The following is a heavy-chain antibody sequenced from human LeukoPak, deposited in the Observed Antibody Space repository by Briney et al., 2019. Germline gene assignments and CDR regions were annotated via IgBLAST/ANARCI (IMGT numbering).Heavy chain of an antibody. Sequence: SVKVSCKASGGTFSSCAISWVRQAPGQGLEWMGGIIPIFGTANYAQKFQGRVTITADESTSTAYMELSSLRSEDTAVYYCARDPGDIDAFDIWGQGTMVTVSS. J-gene: IGHJ3*02. V-gene: IGHV1-69*13. CDR1: GGTFSSCA. CDR3: ARDPGDIDAFDI. CDR2: IIPIFGTA. D-gene: IGHD5-12*01.